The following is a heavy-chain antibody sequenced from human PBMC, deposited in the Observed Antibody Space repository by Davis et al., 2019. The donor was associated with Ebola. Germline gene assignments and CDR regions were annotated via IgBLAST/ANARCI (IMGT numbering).Heavy chain of an antibody. CDR3: ARQTTVTTDFDY. Sequence: GESLKISCKCSGYSFTRYWIGWVRQMPGKGLEWMGIIYPGDSDTRYSPSFQGQVTISADRSISTAYLQWSSLKASDTAMYYCARQTTVTTDFDYWGQGTLVTVSS. V-gene: IGHV5-51*01. J-gene: IGHJ4*02. CDR1: GYSFTRYW. CDR2: IYPGDSDT. D-gene: IGHD4-17*01.